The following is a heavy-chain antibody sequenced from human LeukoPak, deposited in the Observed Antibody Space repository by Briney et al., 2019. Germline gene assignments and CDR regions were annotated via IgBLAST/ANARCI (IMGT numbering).Heavy chain of an antibody. D-gene: IGHD6-13*01. CDR2: IYYSGST. V-gene: IGHV4-59*01. Sequence: PSETLSLTCTVSGGSISSYYWSWIRQPPGKGLEWIGYIYYSGSTNYNPSLKSRVTISVDTSKNRFSLKLSSVTAADTAVYYCARDPIAAAAGWFDPWGQGTLVTVSS. J-gene: IGHJ5*02. CDR3: ARDPIAAAAGWFDP. CDR1: GGSISSYY.